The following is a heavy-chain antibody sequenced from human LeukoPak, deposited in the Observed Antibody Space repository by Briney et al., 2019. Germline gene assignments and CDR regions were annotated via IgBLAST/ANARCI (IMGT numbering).Heavy chain of an antibody. J-gene: IGHJ6*04. Sequence: GGSLRLSCAASGFTFSSHWMHWVRQAPGKGLEWVANIKEDGREKYYVDSVKGRFTISRDNAKNSLYVQMNSLRAEDTAVYYCAELGITMIGGVWGKGTTVTISS. CDR1: GFTFSSHW. D-gene: IGHD3-10*02. V-gene: IGHV3-7*01. CDR2: IKEDGREK. CDR3: AELGITMIGGV.